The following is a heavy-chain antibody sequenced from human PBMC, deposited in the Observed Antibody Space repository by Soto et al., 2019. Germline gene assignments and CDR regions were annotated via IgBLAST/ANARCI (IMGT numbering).Heavy chain of an antibody. V-gene: IGHV3-66*01. D-gene: IGHD2-2*01. CDR1: GFTVSSNY. Sequence: GGSLRLSCAASGFTVSSNYMSWVRQAPGKGLEWVSVIYSGGSTYYADSVKGRFTISRDNSKNTLYLQMNSLRAEDTAVYYCARGYCGSTSCYAGGFYYYMDVWGKGTTVTVSS. J-gene: IGHJ6*03. CDR2: IYSGGST. CDR3: ARGYCGSTSCYAGGFYYYMDV.